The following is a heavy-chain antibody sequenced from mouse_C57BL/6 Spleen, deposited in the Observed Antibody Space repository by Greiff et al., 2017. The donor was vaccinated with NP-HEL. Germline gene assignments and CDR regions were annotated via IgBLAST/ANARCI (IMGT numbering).Heavy chain of an antibody. J-gene: IGHJ1*01. CDR1: GFTFSSYA. CDR3: ARGFRYFDV. V-gene: IGHV5-4*01. CDR2: ISDGGSYT. Sequence: EVQLVESGGGLVKPGGSLKLSCAASGFTFSSYAMSWVRQTPEKRLEWVATISDGGSYTYYPDNVKGRFTITRDNAKNNLYLQMSHLKSEDTAMYYCARGFRYFDVWGPGTTVTVSS.